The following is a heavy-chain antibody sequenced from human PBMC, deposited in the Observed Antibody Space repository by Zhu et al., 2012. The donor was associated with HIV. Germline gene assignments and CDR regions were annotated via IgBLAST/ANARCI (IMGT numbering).Heavy chain of an antibody. CDR3: ARVGPFGPKYTIWYTRYYMDV. V-gene: IGHV4-34*01. D-gene: IGHD1-14*01. CDR2: ITRTRSA. J-gene: IGHJ6*03. CDR1: GGSLSNYC. Sequence: QVQLQQWGSGLLKPSETLSLTCAVYGGSLSNYCWSWIRQAPEKGLEWIGEITRTRSANYVPSLESRVTMSLDTSKNQFSLKLTSVTAADTAVYYCARVGPFGPKYTIWYTRYYMDVWGKGTTVT.